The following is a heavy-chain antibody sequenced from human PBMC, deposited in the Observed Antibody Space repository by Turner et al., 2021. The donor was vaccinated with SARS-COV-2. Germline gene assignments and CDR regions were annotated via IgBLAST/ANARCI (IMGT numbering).Heavy chain of an antibody. J-gene: IGHJ5*02. D-gene: IGHD6-25*01. CDR2: INPNGAT. Sequence: QVQLVQSGAEVTKPGASVKVSCMASGYTFTDYIIHWVRQAPGQGLEWMGWINPNGATSYAQRFQGRFIMTRDTSISTAYMDLSRLISDDTALYYCARGLAAGTSWFDPWGQGTLVTVSS. V-gene: IGHV1-2*02. CDR1: GYTFTDYI. CDR3: ARGLAAGTSWFDP.